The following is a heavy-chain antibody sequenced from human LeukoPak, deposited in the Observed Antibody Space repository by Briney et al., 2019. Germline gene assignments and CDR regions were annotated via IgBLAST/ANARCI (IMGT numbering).Heavy chain of an antibody. CDR3: ARMVDSSGPDIDY. V-gene: IGHV1-69*10. D-gene: IGHD3-22*01. CDR1: GGTFSSYA. CDR2: IIPIFGIA. J-gene: IGHJ4*02. Sequence: GASVKVSCTASGGTFSSYAISWVRQAPGQGLEWMGGIIPIFGIANYAQKFQGRVTITADKSTSTAYMELSSLRSEDTAVYYCARMVDSSGPDIDYWGQGTLVTVSS.